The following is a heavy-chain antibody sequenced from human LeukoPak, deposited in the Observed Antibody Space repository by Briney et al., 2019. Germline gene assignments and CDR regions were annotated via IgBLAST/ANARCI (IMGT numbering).Heavy chain of an antibody. Sequence: GESLKISCKGSGYSFTSYWISWVRQMPGKGLEWMGRIYPSDSYTNYSPSFQGHVTISADKSISTAYLQWSSLKASDTAMYYCARLGEPYDSSGSYFDYWGQGTLVTVSS. CDR1: GYSFTSYW. V-gene: IGHV5-10-1*01. D-gene: IGHD3-22*01. CDR2: IYPSDSYT. CDR3: ARLGEPYDSSGSYFDY. J-gene: IGHJ4*02.